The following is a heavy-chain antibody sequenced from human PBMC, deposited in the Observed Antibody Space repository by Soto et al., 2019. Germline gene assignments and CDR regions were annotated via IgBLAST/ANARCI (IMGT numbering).Heavy chain of an antibody. J-gene: IGHJ6*02. V-gene: IGHV4-30-2*01. CDR2: IYHSGST. Sequence: HLQLQESGSGLVKPSQTLSLTCAVSGGSISSGGYSWSWIRQPPGKGLEWIGYIYHSGSTYYNPALKSRLTISVDRSKNQFSLKLSSVTAADTAVYYCARVPDVWGQGTTVTVSS. CDR1: GGSISSGGYS. CDR3: ARVPDV.